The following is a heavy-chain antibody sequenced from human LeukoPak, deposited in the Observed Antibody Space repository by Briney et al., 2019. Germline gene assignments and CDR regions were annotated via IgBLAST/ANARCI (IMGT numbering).Heavy chain of an antibody. CDR1: GGSISNGDYY. Sequence: SQTLSLTCTVSGGSISNGDYYWSWIRQPPGKGLEWIAYMYYSGSTYYNPSLKSRVTMSADTSKNQLSLKLSSVTAADTAVYYCARPYYNDSRIDPWGQGILVTVSS. CDR3: ARPYYNDSRIDP. CDR2: MYYSGST. V-gene: IGHV4-30-4*01. J-gene: IGHJ5*02. D-gene: IGHD3-22*01.